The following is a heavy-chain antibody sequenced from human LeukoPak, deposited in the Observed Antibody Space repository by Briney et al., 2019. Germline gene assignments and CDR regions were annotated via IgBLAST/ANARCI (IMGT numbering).Heavy chain of an antibody. CDR3: ARDVNDNIGSSDY. Sequence: ASVKVSCKASGYTFTSYANSWARQAPGQGLEWVGWINSYNGNTNYAQKLQGRVTMTTDTPTSTAYMELRSLRSDDTAVYYCARDVNDNIGSSDYWGQGTLVTVSS. CDR2: INSYNGNT. CDR1: GYTFTSYA. D-gene: IGHD3-22*01. J-gene: IGHJ4*02. V-gene: IGHV1-18*01.